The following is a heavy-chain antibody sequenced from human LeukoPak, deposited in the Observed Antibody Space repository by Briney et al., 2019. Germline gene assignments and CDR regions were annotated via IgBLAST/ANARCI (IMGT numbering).Heavy chain of an antibody. J-gene: IGHJ4*02. CDR2: IWPSDSDT. V-gene: IGHV5-51*01. CDR3: ARSPGNADY. CDR1: GYSFTTYW. D-gene: IGHD1-14*01. Sequence: GESLKISCKGSGYSFTTYWIGWVRQMPGKGLEWMGIIWPSDSDTRYSPSFQGQVTISADKSIRTAYLQWSSLRASDTAMYYCARSPGNADYWGQGTLVTVSS.